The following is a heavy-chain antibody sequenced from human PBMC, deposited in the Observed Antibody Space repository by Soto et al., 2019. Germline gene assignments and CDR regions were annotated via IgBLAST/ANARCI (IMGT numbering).Heavy chain of an antibody. Sequence: PXETLSLTCAVAGCSISSSSYYWGWIRQPPGKGLEWIGSIYYSGSTYYNPSLKSRVTISVDTSKNQFSLKLSSVTAADTAVYYCARQPAGCSSTSCYWSSYNWFDTWGQGTLVTV. CDR2: IYYSGST. CDR1: GCSISSSSYY. D-gene: IGHD2-2*01. CDR3: ARQPAGCSSTSCYWSSYNWFDT. V-gene: IGHV4-39*01. J-gene: IGHJ5*02.